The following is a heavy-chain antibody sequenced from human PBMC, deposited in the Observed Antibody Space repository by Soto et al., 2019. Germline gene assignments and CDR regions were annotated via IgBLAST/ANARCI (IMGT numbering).Heavy chain of an antibody. Sequence: ASVKVSCKVSGYTLTELSMHWVRQAPGKGLEWMGGFDPEDGETIYAQKFQGRVTMTEDTSTDTAYMELSSLRSEDTAVYYCATRGPNYYDSSGYYHNFDYWDQGTLVTVSS. J-gene: IGHJ4*02. V-gene: IGHV1-24*01. D-gene: IGHD3-22*01. CDR3: ATRGPNYYDSSGYYHNFDY. CDR2: FDPEDGET. CDR1: GYTLTELS.